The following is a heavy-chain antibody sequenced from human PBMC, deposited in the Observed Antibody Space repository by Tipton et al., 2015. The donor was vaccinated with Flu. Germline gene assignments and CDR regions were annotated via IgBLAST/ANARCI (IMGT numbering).Heavy chain of an antibody. D-gene: IGHD1-26*01. CDR1: GYTFTGYG. Sequence: LVQSGAEVKKPGASVKVSCRASGYTFTGYGITWVRQAPGQGLEWMGGVTVHNGNINYAQKFQGRVTMTTDTSTSTAYMELRSLTSDDTAVYYCARGEAWFDPWGQGTLVTVSS. V-gene: IGHV1-18*01. CDR3: ARGEAWFDP. CDR2: VTVHNGNI. J-gene: IGHJ5*02.